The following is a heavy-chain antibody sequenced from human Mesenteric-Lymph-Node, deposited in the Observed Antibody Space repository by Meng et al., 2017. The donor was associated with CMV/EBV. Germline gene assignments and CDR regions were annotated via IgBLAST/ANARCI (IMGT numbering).Heavy chain of an antibody. CDR3: ARGGNYDFWSGYPTGPLDY. V-gene: IGHV4-39*01. CDR1: GGPISSSTYY. Sequence: SETLSLTCTVSGGPISSSTYYWGWIRQPPGKGLEWIGSIYYSGSTYYNPSLKSRVTIFVDTSKNQFSLKLSSVTAADTAVYYCARGGNYDFWSGYPTGPLDYWGQGTLVTVSS. D-gene: IGHD3-3*01. J-gene: IGHJ4*02. CDR2: IYYSGST.